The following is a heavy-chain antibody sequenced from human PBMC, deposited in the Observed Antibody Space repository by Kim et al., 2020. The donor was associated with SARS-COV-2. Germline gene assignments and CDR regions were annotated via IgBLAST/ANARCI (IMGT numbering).Heavy chain of an antibody. CDR1: GGSISSYY. J-gene: IGHJ4*02. D-gene: IGHD3-16*01. CDR2: IDYSGST. Sequence: SETLSLTCTVSGGSISSYYWTWIRQPPGKGLEWVGYIDYSGSTSYNPSLKTRVTMSVDTSKKQFSLSLSSVTAADTALYYCARASSLYRPYYLDYWGQGT. V-gene: IGHV4-59*01. CDR3: ARASSLYRPYYLDY.